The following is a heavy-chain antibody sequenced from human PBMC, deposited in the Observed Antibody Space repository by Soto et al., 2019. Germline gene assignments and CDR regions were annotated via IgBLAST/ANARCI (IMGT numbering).Heavy chain of an antibody. V-gene: IGHV4-59*01. J-gene: IGHJ5*02. D-gene: IGHD3-22*01. CDR1: GGSISSYY. CDR2: IYYSGSS. Sequence: PSETLSLTCIVSGGSISSYYWSWIRHPPGKGLEWIGSIYYSGSSNYSPSLKSRVTISVDTSKNQFSLKLTSVTAADTAMYYCARDITLTPWAQGTRVTVS. CDR3: ARDITLTP.